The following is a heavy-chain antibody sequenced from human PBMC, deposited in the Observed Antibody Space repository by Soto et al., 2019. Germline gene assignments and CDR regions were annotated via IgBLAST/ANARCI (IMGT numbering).Heavy chain of an antibody. V-gene: IGHV4-34*01. D-gene: IGHD2-15*01. CDR2: INHLGSI. J-gene: IGHJ6*03. CDR3: ARGGLLHRPSSYYMHV. Sequence: SETLSLTCVVSGGSLSDYFWSWIRQPPGMALEWIGEINHLGSINYNPSLKSRVTMSVDTSKNQFSLTLNSVTAADTATYYCARGGLLHRPSSYYMHVWYRAPTVTVS. CDR1: GGSLSDYF.